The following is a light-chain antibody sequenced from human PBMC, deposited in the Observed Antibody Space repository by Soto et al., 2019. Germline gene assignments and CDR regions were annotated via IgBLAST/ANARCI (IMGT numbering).Light chain of an antibody. Sequence: EIGMTQSPATLSVSPGERAILSCTASQSVAYALAWYQQKPGQAPRLLISDASSRATGVPDRFSGSGSGTDFTLTISRLEPEDFALYYCQQYGPSLITFGQGTRLEIK. V-gene: IGKV3-20*01. CDR2: DAS. J-gene: IGKJ5*01. CDR1: QSVAYA. CDR3: QQYGPSLIT.